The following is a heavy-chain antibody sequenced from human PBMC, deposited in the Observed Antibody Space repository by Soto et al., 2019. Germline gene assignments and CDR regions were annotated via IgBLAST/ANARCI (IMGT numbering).Heavy chain of an antibody. D-gene: IGHD4-17*01. CDR1: GFTFSSYS. CDR2: ISSSSSTI. Sequence: EVQLVESGGGLVQPGGSLRLSCAASGFTFSSYSMNWVRQAPGKGLEWVSYISSSSSTIYYADSVKGRFTISRDNAKTSLYLQMNSLRAEDTAVYYCARDYGDIVDYWGQGTLVTVSS. J-gene: IGHJ4*02. V-gene: IGHV3-48*01. CDR3: ARDYGDIVDY.